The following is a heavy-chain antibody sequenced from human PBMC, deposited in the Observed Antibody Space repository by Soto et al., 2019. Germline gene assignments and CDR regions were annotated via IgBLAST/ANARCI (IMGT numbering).Heavy chain of an antibody. Sequence: SLKVSCKASGGTLSSYAISCVRQAPGQGLEWMGGIIPIFGTANYAQKFQGRVTITADKSTSTAYMELSSLRSEDTAVYYCVLGGIYDSSGYSVGYWGQGTLVTVSS. CDR1: GGTLSSYA. J-gene: IGHJ4*02. CDR3: VLGGIYDSSGYSVGY. D-gene: IGHD3-22*01. V-gene: IGHV1-69*06. CDR2: IIPIFGTA.